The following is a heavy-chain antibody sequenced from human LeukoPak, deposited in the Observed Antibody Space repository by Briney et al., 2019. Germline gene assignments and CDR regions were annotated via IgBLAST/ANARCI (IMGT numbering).Heavy chain of an antibody. V-gene: IGHV3-30*02. CDR2: IRYDGSNK. J-gene: IGHJ6*03. CDR3: AKGYGGEPSYYYYYRDV. Sequence: PGGSLRLSCAASGFTFSSYGMHWVRQAPGKGLEWVTFIRYDGSNKYYADSVKGRFTISRDNSKNTLYLRMNSLRAEDTAVYYCAKGYGGEPSYYYYYRDVWGKGPTVTISS. D-gene: IGHD3-16*01. CDR1: GFTFSSYG.